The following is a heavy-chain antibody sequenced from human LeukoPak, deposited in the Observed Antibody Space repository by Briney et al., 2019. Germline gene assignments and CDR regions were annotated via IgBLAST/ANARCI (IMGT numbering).Heavy chain of an antibody. J-gene: IGHJ4*02. D-gene: IGHD6-13*01. CDR3: ARGSSSWYDY. Sequence: GGSLRLSCAASGFTFDDYAMHWVRQAPGKGLEWVSLISWDGGSTYYADSVKGRFTISRDNSKNSLYLQMNSLRAEDTAVYYCARGSSSWYDYWGQGTLVTVSS. V-gene: IGHV3-43D*03. CDR1: GFTFDDYA. CDR2: ISWDGGST.